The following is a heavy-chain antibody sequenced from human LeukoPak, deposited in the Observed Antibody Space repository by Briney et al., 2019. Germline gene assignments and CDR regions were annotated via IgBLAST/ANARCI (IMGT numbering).Heavy chain of an antibody. CDR1: GGSISSYY. CDR2: IYYSGST. Sequence: SETLSLTCTVSGGSISSYYWSWIRKRPGQGLGWIGYIYYSGSTNYNPSLKSGVTVSVETSKHEFPLKLSSVTAAHTAVYYCAGVAQNLERIAVAGTSEWRANWYFDLWGRGTLVTVPS. D-gene: IGHD6-19*01. J-gene: IGHJ2*01. CDR3: AGVAQNLERIAVAGTSEWRANWYFDL. V-gene: IGHV4-59*01.